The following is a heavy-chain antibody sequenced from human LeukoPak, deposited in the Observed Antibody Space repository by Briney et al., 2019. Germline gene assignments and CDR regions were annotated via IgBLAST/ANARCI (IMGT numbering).Heavy chain of an antibody. Sequence: GGSLRLSCAASGFTFSNYDMNWVRQAPGKGLEWVSYITNSSSTIYYADSVKGRFTVSRDNAKNSLYLQINSLRAEDTAVYYCARITYYYDSRGYYEDYWGQGTLVTVSS. J-gene: IGHJ4*02. D-gene: IGHD3-22*01. CDR2: ITNSSSTI. CDR1: GFTFSNYD. V-gene: IGHV3-48*01. CDR3: ARITYYYDSRGYYEDY.